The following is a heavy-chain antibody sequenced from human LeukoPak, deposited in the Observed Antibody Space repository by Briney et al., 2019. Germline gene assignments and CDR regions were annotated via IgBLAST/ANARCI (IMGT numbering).Heavy chain of an antibody. CDR1: GGTFISYA. CDR2: IIPIFGTA. Sequence: SVKVSCKASGGTFISYAISWVRQAPGQGLEWMGGIIPIFGTANYAQKFQGRVTITADESTSTAYMELSSLRSEDTAVYYCARYPYFDWFNWFDPWGQGTLVTVSS. J-gene: IGHJ5*02. V-gene: IGHV1-69*13. D-gene: IGHD3-9*01. CDR3: ARYPYFDWFNWFDP.